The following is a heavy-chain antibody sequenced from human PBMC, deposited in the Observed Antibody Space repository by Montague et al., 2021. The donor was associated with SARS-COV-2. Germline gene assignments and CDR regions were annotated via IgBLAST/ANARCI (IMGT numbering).Heavy chain of an antibody. J-gene: IGHJ5*02. D-gene: IGHD3-16*01. CDR2: VYYSGST. CDR3: ARLGWVELWMNLGWFDP. CDR1: GDSIRSSGYY. Sequence: SETLSLACSVSGDSIRSSGYYWGWIRQPPGKGLEWIGTVYYSGSTNYNPSLNSRVTMPVDTSKNQFSLELRSVTAADTAVYYCARLGWVELWMNLGWFDPWGQGTLVTVSS. V-gene: IGHV4-39*01.